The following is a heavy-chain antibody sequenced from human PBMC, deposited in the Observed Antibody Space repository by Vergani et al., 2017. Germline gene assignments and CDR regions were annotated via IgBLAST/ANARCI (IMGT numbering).Heavy chain of an antibody. Sequence: QLQLQESGPGLVKPSETLSLTCTVSGGSLSSSSYYWGWIRQPPGKGLGWIGIIYYSGSTYYNPSLNSRVTISVDTSKNQFSLKLSSVTAADTAVYYCARHGSNYYDSSGHAFDIWGQGTTVTVSS. D-gene: IGHD3-22*01. V-gene: IGHV4-39*01. J-gene: IGHJ3*02. CDR3: ARHGSNYYDSSGHAFDI. CDR1: GGSLSSSSYY. CDR2: IYYSGST.